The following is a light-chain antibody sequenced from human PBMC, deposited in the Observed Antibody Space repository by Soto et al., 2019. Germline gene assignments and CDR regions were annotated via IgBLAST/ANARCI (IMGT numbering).Light chain of an antibody. V-gene: IGLV2-14*01. CDR1: SSDVGGYNY. CDR3: SSYTMSNTRQIV. CDR2: DVS. J-gene: IGLJ1*01. Sequence: QSVLTHPASVSGSPGRSSTISCTGTSSDVGGYNYVSWYQQHPGKAPKFMIYDVSSRPSGVCNRFSGSKSGNTSSLTISGLQAEDEADYYCSSYTMSNTRQIVFGTGTKVTVL.